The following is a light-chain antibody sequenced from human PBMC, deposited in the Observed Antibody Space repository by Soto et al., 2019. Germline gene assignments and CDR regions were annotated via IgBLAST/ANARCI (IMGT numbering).Light chain of an antibody. CDR1: SSDVADYNY. Sequence: QSALTQPPSASGSPGQSVTISCTGTSSDVADYNYVSWYQQHPGKAPKLIIYEVSHRPSGISNRFSGSKSGNTASLTISGLHVEDEADYYCSSHSATSPYVFGTGTKVTVL. J-gene: IGLJ1*01. CDR3: SSHSATSPYV. CDR2: EVS. V-gene: IGLV2-14*01.